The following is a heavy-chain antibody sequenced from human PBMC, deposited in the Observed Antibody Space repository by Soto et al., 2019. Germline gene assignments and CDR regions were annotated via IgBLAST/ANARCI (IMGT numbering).Heavy chain of an antibody. CDR3: ARGLDYGDLPGVAEDYYYYMDV. CDR1: GFTFSSYG. CDR2: IWYDGSNK. Sequence: GGSLRLSCAASGFTFSSYGMHWVRQAPGKGLEWVAVIWYDGSNKYYADSVKGRFTISRDNSKNTLYLQMNSLRAEDTAVYYCARGLDYGDLPGVAEDYYYYMDVWGKGTTVTVSS. V-gene: IGHV3-33*01. J-gene: IGHJ6*03. D-gene: IGHD4-17*01.